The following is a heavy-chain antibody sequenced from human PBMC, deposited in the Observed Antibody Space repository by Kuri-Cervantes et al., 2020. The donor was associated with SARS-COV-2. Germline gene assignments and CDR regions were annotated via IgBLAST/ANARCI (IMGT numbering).Heavy chain of an antibody. J-gene: IGHJ5*02. Sequence: GGSLRLSCAASGFTFSDYYMSWIRQAPGKGLEWVSYISSSSSYIYYADSVKGRFTISRDNAKNSLYLQMNSLRAEDTAVYYCARSFTVTDPFDPWGQGTLVTVSS. D-gene: IGHD4-11*01. CDR3: ARSFTVTDPFDP. CDR2: ISSSSSYI. CDR1: GFTFSDYY. V-gene: IGHV3-11*06.